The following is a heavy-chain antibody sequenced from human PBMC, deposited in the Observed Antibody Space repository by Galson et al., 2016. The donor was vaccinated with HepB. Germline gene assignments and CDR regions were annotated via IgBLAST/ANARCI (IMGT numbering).Heavy chain of an antibody. J-gene: IGHJ4*02. CDR1: GYRLTDYW. CDR2: IDPDDSYT. V-gene: IGHV5-10-1*01. D-gene: IGHD6-19*01. Sequence: QSGAEVKEPGESLRISCQGSGYRLTDYWITWVRQVPGKGLQWMGRIDPDDSYTNYSPSFQGHVTISVDKSINTAYLQWSTLKASDTAIYYCARRGIAVAGRGGIDYWGQGTLVTVSS. CDR3: ARRGIAVAGRGGIDY.